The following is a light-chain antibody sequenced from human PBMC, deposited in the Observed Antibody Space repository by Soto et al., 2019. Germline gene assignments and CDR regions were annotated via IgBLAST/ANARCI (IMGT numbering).Light chain of an antibody. CDR2: LAS. J-gene: IGKJ2*01. CDR1: QSISNY. CDR3: QQSYMIPPT. V-gene: IGKV1-39*01. Sequence: DIQMTQSPSTLSASVGDRVTITCRASQSISNYLKWYQHKPGKAPKLLIYLASSLQSGVPSRFTGSGSGTDFTLTISSLQPEDFATYFCQQSYMIPPTFGQGTKLEIK.